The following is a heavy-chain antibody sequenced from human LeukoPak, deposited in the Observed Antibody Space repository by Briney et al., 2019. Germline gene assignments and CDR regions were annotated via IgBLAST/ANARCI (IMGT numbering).Heavy chain of an antibody. CDR2: ISGDGGST. J-gene: IGHJ6*02. Sequence: PGGSLRLSCAASGFTFDDYAMHWVRQAPGKGLEWVSLISGDGGSTYYADSVKGRFTISRDNSKNTLYLQMNSLRAEDTAVYYCARSCGGDCYSPYYYGMDVWGQGTTVTVSS. V-gene: IGHV3-43*02. D-gene: IGHD2-21*02. CDR1: GFTFDDYA. CDR3: ARSCGGDCYSPYYYGMDV.